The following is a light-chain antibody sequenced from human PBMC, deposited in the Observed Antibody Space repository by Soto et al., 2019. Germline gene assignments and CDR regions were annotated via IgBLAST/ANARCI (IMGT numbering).Light chain of an antibody. CDR3: QQYNNWPRT. Sequence: EIVMTQSPATLSVSPGESATLSGRASQSVSSNLAWYQQKPGQAPRLLIYGASTRATGIPARFSGSGSGTEFTLTISSLQSEDFAVYYCQQYNNWPRTFGQGTKVDIK. CDR2: GAS. J-gene: IGKJ1*01. CDR1: QSVSSN. V-gene: IGKV3-15*01.